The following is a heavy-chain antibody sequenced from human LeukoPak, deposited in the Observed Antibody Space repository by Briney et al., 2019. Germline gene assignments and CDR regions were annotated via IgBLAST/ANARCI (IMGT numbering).Heavy chain of an antibody. CDR1: GFTFSSYG. CDR3: AKILPDTVTADY. J-gene: IGHJ4*02. CDR2: ISYDGSNK. V-gene: IGHV3-30*18. D-gene: IGHD4-11*01. Sequence: PGRSLRLSCAASGFTFSSYGMYWVRQAPGQGLEWVAVISYDGSNKYYADSVKGRFTISRDNSKNTLYLQMNSLRAEDTAVYYCAKILPDTVTADYWGQGTWSPSP.